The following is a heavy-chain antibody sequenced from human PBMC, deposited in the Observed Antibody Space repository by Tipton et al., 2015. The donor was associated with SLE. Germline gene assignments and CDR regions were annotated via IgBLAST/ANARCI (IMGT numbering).Heavy chain of an antibody. V-gene: IGHV4-34*09. CDR3: ARHAGGSSWPYFDY. CDR2: INHSGST. CDR1: GGSFSGYY. D-gene: IGHD6-13*01. J-gene: IGHJ4*02. Sequence: TLSLTCAVYGGSFSGYYWSWIRQHPGKGLEWIGEINHSGSTNYNPSLKSRVTISADTSKNQFSLKLSSVTAADTAVYYCARHAGGSSWPYFDYWGQGTLVTVSS.